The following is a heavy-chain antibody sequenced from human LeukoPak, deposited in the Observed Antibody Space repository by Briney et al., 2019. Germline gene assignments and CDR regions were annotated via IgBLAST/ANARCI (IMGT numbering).Heavy chain of an antibody. V-gene: IGHV3-48*04. J-gene: IGHJ4*02. Sequence: TGGSLRLSCAASGFTFSIYSMSWVRQAPGKGLEWVSYIRSSGSAIYYADSVKGRFTISRDDAKKSLYLQMNSLRAEDTAVYYCARDYDSSGYYYGHFDYWGQGTLVTVSS. CDR2: IRSSGSAI. CDR1: GFTFSIYS. CDR3: ARDYDSSGYYYGHFDY. D-gene: IGHD3-22*01.